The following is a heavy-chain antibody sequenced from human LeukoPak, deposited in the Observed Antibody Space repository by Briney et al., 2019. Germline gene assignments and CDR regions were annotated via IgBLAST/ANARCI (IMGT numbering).Heavy chain of an antibody. Sequence: GRSLRLSCAASGFIFNNYTMHWVRQTPGKGLEWVAVISSDGSKKYYADSVKGRFTISRDNSKNTLYLQMNSLRAEDTAVYYCAKPNLQDIVVVPAAMVVSYFDYWGQGTLVTVSS. CDR1: GFIFNNYT. D-gene: IGHD2-2*01. CDR2: ISSDGSKK. V-gene: IGHV3-30*04. J-gene: IGHJ4*02. CDR3: AKPNLQDIVVVPAAMVVSYFDY.